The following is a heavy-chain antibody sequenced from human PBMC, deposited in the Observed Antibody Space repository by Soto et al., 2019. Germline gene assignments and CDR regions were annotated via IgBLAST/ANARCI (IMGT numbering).Heavy chain of an antibody. J-gene: IGHJ4*02. CDR2: IHHSGST. CDR1: GDSISGTNW. CDR3: ARYSAASGTYYFDY. V-gene: IGHV4-4*02. D-gene: IGHD6-13*01. Sequence: QVQLQESGSGLVQPSGTLSLTCAVSGDSISGTNWWSWVRQPPGKGLQWIGEIHHSGSTNYNPSLKSRVTISVDRSKNQFSLNLNSVTAADTAVYFCARYSAASGTYYFDYWGQGALVTVSS.